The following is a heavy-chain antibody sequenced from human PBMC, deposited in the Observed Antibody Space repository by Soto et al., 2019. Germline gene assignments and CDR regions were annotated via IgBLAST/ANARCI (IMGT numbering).Heavy chain of an antibody. CDR1: GFSLSISEVG. V-gene: IGHV2-5*01. CDR3: AHVRSGGRIGNWHNYYLDF. D-gene: IGHD1-1*01. J-gene: IGHJ4*02. CDR2: IYSNDDN. Sequence: QITLKESGPTLVKPTQTLTLTCTFSGFSLSISEVGVGWVRQPPGKALEWLAVIYSNDDNRYSPSLKGRLTITKDTSKNQVVLTMTNMDPVDTATYFCAHVRSGGRIGNWHNYYLDFWGQGTLVTVSS.